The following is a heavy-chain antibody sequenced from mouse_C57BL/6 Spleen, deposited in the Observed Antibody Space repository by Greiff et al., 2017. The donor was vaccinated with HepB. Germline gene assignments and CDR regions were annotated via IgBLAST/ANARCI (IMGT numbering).Heavy chain of an antibody. CDR1: GYAFSSSW. CDR3: AREEGDY. J-gene: IGHJ2*01. CDR2: IYPGDGDT. V-gene: IGHV1-82*01. Sequence: QVQLKESGPELVKPGASVKISCKASGYAFSSSWMNWVKQRPGKGLEWIGRIYPGDGDTNYNGKFKGKATLTADKSSSTAYMQLSSLTSEDSAVYFCAREEGDYWGQGTTLTVSS.